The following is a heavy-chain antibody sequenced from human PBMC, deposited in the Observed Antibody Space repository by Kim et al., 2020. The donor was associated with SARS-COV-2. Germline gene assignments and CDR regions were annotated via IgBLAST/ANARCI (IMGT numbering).Heavy chain of an antibody. CDR3: AKGSDYYDSSGYRY. J-gene: IGHJ4*02. D-gene: IGHD3-22*01. CDR1: GFTFSSYA. CDR2: ISGSGGST. Sequence: GGSLRLSCAASGFTFSSYAMSWVRQAPGKGLEWVSAISGSGGSTYYADSVKGRFTISRDNSKNTLYLQMNSLRAEDTAVYYCAKGSDYYDSSGYRYWGQGTLVTVSS. V-gene: IGHV3-23*01.